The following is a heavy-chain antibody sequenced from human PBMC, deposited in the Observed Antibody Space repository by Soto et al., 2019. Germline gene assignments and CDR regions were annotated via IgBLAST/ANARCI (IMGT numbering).Heavy chain of an antibody. Sequence: EVHLVESGGGLVQPGGSLRLSCAASGFTVSSNYMSWVRQAPGKGLEWVSLIQSGGPTYYEDAVKGRFTTCRDTYENTLKLQMTSRRAEATAVYYCARDDVLCDGGRCYGLPLGVWGKGTTVTVSS. D-gene: IGHD2-15*01. V-gene: IGHV3-66*01. J-gene: IGHJ6*04. CDR2: IQSGGPT. CDR3: ARDDVLCDGGRCYGLPLGV. CDR1: GFTVSSNY.